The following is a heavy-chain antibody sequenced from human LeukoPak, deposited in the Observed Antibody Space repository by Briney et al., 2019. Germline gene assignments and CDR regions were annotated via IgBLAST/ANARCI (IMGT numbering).Heavy chain of an antibody. Sequence: GSLRLSCAASGFTFSSYGMHWVRQAPGKGLEWVAVIWYDGSNKYYADSVKGRFTISRDNSKNTLYLQMSSLRAEDTAVYYCVKSHYYDSSGYYSDYFDYWGQGTLVTVSS. V-gene: IGHV3-30*02. CDR2: IWYDGSNK. D-gene: IGHD3-22*01. CDR3: VKSHYYDSSGYYSDYFDY. J-gene: IGHJ4*02. CDR1: GFTFSSYG.